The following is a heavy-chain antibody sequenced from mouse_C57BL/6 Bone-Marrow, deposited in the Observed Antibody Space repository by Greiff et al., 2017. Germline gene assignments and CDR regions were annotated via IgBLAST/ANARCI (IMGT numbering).Heavy chain of an antibody. CDR2: IYPGDGDT. V-gene: IGHV1-80*01. CDR1: GYAFSSYW. CDR3: ARLLLRSFDY. Sequence: QVQLKESGAELVKPGASVKISCKASGYAFSSYWMNWVKQRPGKGLEWIGQIYPGDGDTNYNGKFKGKATLTADKSSSTAYMQLSSLTSEDSAVYFCARLLLRSFDYWGQGTTLTVSS. J-gene: IGHJ2*01. D-gene: IGHD1-1*01.